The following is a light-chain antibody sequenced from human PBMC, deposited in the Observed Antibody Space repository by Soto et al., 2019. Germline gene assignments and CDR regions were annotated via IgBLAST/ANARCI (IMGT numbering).Light chain of an antibody. J-gene: IGLJ1*01. CDR2: DAT. V-gene: IGLV7-46*01. CDR1: TGAVTSYHY. CDR3: PLFFSGAPV. Sequence: QAVMTHEPSLTMSPGGTFTLTFGSSTGAVTSYHYPHWFQQRPVQAPRTLIYDATDKPSWTPVRFSGSLLGDKAELTLSGAQPEDEAEYYCPLFFSGAPVFGLWTKVTVL.